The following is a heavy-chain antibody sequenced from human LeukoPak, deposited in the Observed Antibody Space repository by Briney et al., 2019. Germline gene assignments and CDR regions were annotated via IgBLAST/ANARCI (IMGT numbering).Heavy chain of an antibody. V-gene: IGHV1-8*01. CDR2: MNPNSGNT. J-gene: IGHJ5*02. Sequence: GASVKVSCKASGYTFTSYDINWVRQATGQWLEWMGWMNPNSGNTGYAQKFQGRVTMTRNTSISTAYMELSRLRSDDTAVYYCARDYGYSGYDSRNWFDPWGQGTLVTVSS. CDR3: ARDYGYSGYDSRNWFDP. D-gene: IGHD5-12*01. CDR1: GYTFTSYD.